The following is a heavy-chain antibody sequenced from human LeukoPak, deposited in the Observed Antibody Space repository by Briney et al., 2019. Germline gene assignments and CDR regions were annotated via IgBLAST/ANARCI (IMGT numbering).Heavy chain of an antibody. V-gene: IGHV4-59*08. J-gene: IGHJ4*02. CDR1: GGSISSYY. CDR2: IYYSGST. Sequence: SETLSLTCTVSGGSISSYYWSRIRRPPGKGLEWIGYIYYSGSTNYNPSLKSRVTISVDTSKNQFSLKLSSVTAADTAVYYCARHSRYYYDSSGYYYQYYFDYWGQGTLVTVSS. CDR3: ARHSRYYYDSSGYYYQYYFDY. D-gene: IGHD3-22*01.